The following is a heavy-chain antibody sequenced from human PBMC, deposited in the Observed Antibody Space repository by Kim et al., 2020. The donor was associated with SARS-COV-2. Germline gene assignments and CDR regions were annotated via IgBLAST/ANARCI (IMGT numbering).Heavy chain of an antibody. Sequence: ADAGKGRFSISRDNARNSLYLQMNSLRVEDMGVYYCVREYSTSSNFDYWGQGTLVTVSS. CDR3: VREYSTSSNFDY. D-gene: IGHD6-6*01. J-gene: IGHJ4*02. V-gene: IGHV3-21*01.